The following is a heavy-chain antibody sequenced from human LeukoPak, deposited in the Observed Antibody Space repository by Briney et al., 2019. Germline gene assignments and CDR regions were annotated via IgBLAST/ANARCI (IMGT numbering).Heavy chain of an antibody. CDR2: IYYSGST. D-gene: IGHD1-1*01. J-gene: IGHJ6*03. Sequence: SETLSLTCTVSGGSISSYYWSWIRQPPGKGLEWIGYIYYSGSTNYNPSLKSRVTISVDTSNNQFSLKLSSVTAADTAVYYCARISWFPGTSYYYMDVWGKGTTVTVSS. CDR1: GGSISSYY. V-gene: IGHV4-59*01. CDR3: ARISWFPGTSYYYMDV.